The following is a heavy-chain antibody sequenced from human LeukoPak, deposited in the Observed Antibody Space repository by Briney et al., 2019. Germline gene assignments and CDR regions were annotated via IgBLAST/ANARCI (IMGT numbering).Heavy chain of an antibody. D-gene: IGHD3-10*01. CDR2: ISYDGSNR. CDR1: GFTFSSYG. Sequence: GGSLRLSCAASGFTFSSYGMHWVRQAPGKGLEWVAVISYDGSNRYYADSVKGRFTISRDNSKYTLYLQMNSLRAEDTAVYYCARGNYSFGSGTYYKDRYFDLWGRGTLVTVSS. CDR3: ARGNYSFGSGTYYKDRYFDL. V-gene: IGHV3-30*03. J-gene: IGHJ2*01.